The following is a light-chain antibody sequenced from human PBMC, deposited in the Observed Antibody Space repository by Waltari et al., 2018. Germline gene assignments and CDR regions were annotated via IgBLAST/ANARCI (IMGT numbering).Light chain of an antibody. V-gene: IGKV3D-20*01. CDR2: DAF. CDR1: QSVSSNF. CDR3: QQYGSPPPRWT. J-gene: IGKJ1*01. Sequence: VLTKSPATLSLTPGERAPLSCGASQSVSSNFLDWYQQKPGLAPRLLIFDAFNRATGIPDRFSGSGSGTYFTLTISRLEPEDFAVYYCQQYGSPPPRWTFGQGTKVEIK.